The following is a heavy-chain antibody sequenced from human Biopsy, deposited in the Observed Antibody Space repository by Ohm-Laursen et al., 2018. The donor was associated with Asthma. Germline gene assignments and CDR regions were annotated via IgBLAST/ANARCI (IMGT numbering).Heavy chain of an antibody. J-gene: IGHJ6*02. V-gene: IGHV3-21*01. CDR1: GFTFSSYS. CDR2: ISSSSSYI. Sequence: SLRLSCAASGFTFSSYSMNWVRQAPGKGLEWVSSISSSSSYIYYADSVKGRFTISRDNAKNSLYLQMNSLRAEVTAAYYCARVDTIFGVVIPIYYYYGMDVWGQGTTVTVSS. D-gene: IGHD3-3*01. CDR3: ARVDTIFGVVIPIYYYYGMDV.